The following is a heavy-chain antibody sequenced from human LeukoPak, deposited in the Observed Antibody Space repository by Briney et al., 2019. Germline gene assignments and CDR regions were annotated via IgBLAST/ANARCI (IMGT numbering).Heavy chain of an antibody. CDR1: GGSISSYY. V-gene: IGHV4-59*08. Sequence: SETLSLTCTVSGGSISSYYWSWIRQPPGKGLEWIGYIYYSGSTNYNPSLKSRVTISVDTSKNQFSLKLISVTAADTAVYYCARHNKLGLRGFDYWGQGTLVTVSS. CDR3: ARHNKLGLRGFDY. J-gene: IGHJ4*02. CDR2: IYYSGST. D-gene: IGHD7-27*01.